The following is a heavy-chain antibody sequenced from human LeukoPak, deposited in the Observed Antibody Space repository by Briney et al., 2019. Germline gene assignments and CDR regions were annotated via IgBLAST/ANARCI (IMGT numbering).Heavy chain of an antibody. D-gene: IGHD6-13*01. CDR2: ISYDGSNK. CDR1: GFTFSSYG. J-gene: IGHJ4*02. CDR3: ARAHTSSSWYAAHY. Sequence: PGGSLRLSCAASGFTFSSYGMHWVRQAPGKGLQWVAVISYDGSNKYYADSVKGRFTISRDNSKNTLYLQMNSLRAEDTAVYYCARAHTSSSWYAAHYWGQGTLVTVSS. V-gene: IGHV3-30*03.